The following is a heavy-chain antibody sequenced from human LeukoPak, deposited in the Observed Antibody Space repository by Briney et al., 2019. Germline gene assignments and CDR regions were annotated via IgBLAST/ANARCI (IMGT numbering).Heavy chain of an antibody. V-gene: IGHV4-39*01. CDR2: IYYSGST. CDR1: GGSISSSSYY. Sequence: SETLSLTCTVSGGSISSSSYYWGWIRQPPGKGLEWIESIYYSGSTYYNPSLKSRVTISVDTSKNQFSLKLSSVTAADTAVYYCARRALAVAGTPNYYYYMDVWGKGTTVTVSS. D-gene: IGHD6-19*01. J-gene: IGHJ6*03. CDR3: ARRALAVAGTPNYYYYMDV.